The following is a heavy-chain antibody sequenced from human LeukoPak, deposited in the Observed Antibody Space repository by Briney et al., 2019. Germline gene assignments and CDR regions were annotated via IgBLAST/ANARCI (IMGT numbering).Heavy chain of an antibody. CDR2: IIYDGSNK. Sequence: PGGSLRLSCAASGFTFSDYGMHWVRQAPGKGLEGVAVIIYDGSNKYYTDSVKGRFTISRDNAKNTMYLQMNFLRADDTAMYLCAKDWGPHYASGSSYFDSWGQGTLVTVSS. D-gene: IGHD3-10*01. CDR1: GFTFSDYG. CDR3: AKDWGPHYASGSSYFDS. V-gene: IGHV3-30*18. J-gene: IGHJ4*02.